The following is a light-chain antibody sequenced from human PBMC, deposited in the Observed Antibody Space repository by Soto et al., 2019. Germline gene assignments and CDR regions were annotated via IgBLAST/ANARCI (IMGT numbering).Light chain of an antibody. Sequence: IQMTQSPSSLFSSFGDRVTITCRASQSISNYLNWYQQKPGTAPKLLIYTASSLQSGVPSRFSGSGSGTDFTLTISRLQHEDFATYYCQQSHSTTLTFRGGTKVDIK. V-gene: IGKV1-39*01. CDR1: QSISNY. CDR2: TAS. J-gene: IGKJ4*01. CDR3: QQSHSTTLT.